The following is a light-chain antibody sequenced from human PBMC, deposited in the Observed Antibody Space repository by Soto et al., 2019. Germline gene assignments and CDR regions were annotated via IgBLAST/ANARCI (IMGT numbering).Light chain of an antibody. CDR2: GAS. J-gene: IGKJ1*01. V-gene: IGKV3-20*01. CDR3: QLYDSSPRT. CDR1: QSLSGRY. Sequence: DTMLTQSPGTLALSPGEGATLSCRASQSLSGRYLAWYQQKPGQAPRLLIYGASTRATGIPDRFSGSGSGTDFTLTISRLEPEDFAVYYCQLYDSSPRTFGQGTKVDIK.